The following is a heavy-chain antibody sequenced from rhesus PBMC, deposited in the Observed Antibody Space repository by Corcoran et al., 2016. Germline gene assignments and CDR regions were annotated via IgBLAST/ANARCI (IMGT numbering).Heavy chain of an antibody. CDR1: GYTFTSYY. J-gene: IGHJ4*01. CDR3: TRGGWYPGRFDY. CDR2: ISPYNGKK. D-gene: IGHD6-31*01. V-gene: IGHV1-180*01. Sequence: QVQLVQSGAEIKQPGASVKLSCKASGYTFTSYYMHWVRQAPGQGLEWIGLISPYNGKKDNAQNFQGRVTRTTDTSTSTGYMELSSLRSEDTAVYYCTRGGWYPGRFDYWGLGVLVTVSS.